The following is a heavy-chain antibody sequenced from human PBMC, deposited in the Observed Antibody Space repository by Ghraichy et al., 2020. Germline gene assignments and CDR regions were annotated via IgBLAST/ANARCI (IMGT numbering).Heavy chain of an antibody. D-gene: IGHD6-13*01. J-gene: IGHJ2*01. CDR1: GFTFTNYP. V-gene: IGHV3-48*02. Sequence: GGSLRLSCVASGFTFTNYPVNWVRQAPGKGLEWISHIPRTNTIYYADSVKGRFTVSRDIAKNSLYLQMNSLRDEDTAVYYCARDIAWSFDVWGRGTLVTVSS. CDR2: IPRTNTI. CDR3: ARDIAWSFDV.